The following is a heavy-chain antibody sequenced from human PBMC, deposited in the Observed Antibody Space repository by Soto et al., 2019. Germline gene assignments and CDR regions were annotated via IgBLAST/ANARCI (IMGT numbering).Heavy chain of an antibody. CDR2: ISSSSSFI. Sequence: EVQLVESGGGLVKPGGSLRLSCGASGFIFSSYSMNWVRQAPGKGLEWVSSISSSSSFIYYADSVKGRFTISRDNAKNSLYLQMNSLRAEDTAVYYCARGLLTLVSYWYFHLWGRGTLVTVSS. CDR1: GFIFSSYS. V-gene: IGHV3-21*01. CDR3: ARGLLTLVSYWYFHL. J-gene: IGHJ2*01. D-gene: IGHD3-10*01.